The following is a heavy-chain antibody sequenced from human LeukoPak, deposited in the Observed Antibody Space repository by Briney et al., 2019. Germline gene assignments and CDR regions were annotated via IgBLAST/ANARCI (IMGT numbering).Heavy chain of an antibody. CDR3: RIGPRDYFDY. Sequence: SVKVSCKASGGTFSSYAISWVRQAPGQGLEWMGRIIPILGIANYAQKFQGRVTITADKSTSTAYMELSSLRSEVTAVYYCRIGPRDYFDYWGQGTLVTVSS. CDR1: GGTFSSYA. D-gene: IGHD1-26*01. CDR2: IIPILGIA. V-gene: IGHV1-69*04. J-gene: IGHJ4*02.